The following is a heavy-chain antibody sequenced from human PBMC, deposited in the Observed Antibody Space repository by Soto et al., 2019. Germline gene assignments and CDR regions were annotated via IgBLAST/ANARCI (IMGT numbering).Heavy chain of an antibody. V-gene: IGHV5-10-1*01. CDR2: IDPSESYT. CDR3: ARQGSSGWYGFYYYGMDV. CDR1: GYSFTSYW. J-gene: IGHJ6*02. D-gene: IGHD6-13*01. Sequence: LGESLKISCKGSGYSFTSYWISWVRQMPGKGLEWMGRIDPSESYTNYSPSFQGHVTISADKSISTAYLQWSSLKASDTAMYYCARQGSSGWYGFYYYGMDVWGQGTTVTVSS.